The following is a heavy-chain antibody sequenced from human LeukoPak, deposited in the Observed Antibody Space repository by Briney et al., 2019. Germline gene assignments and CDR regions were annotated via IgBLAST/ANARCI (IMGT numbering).Heavy chain of an antibody. J-gene: IGHJ6*02. CDR3: ARGSGWYYGMDV. Sequence: ASVKVSCKSSGYTFTAYAIHWVRQAPGQGLEWMGWILPSEVANYAQKFQGRVTVTRDTSMSTAYMELNRLTSDDTAVYYCARGSGWYYGMDVWGQGTTVTVSS. V-gene: IGHV1-2*02. CDR2: ILPSEVA. CDR1: GYTFTAYA. D-gene: IGHD6-19*01.